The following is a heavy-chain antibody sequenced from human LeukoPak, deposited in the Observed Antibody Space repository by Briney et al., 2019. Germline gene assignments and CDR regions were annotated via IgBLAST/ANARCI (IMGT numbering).Heavy chain of an antibody. V-gene: IGHV3-48*01. D-gene: IGHD3-3*01. Sequence: PVGSLRLSCAASGFTFSSYSMNWVRQAPGKGLGWVSYISSSSSTIYYADSVKGRFTISRDNAKNSLYLQMNSLRAEDTAVYYCARGALDGRITIFREENYYYMDVWGKGTTVTVSS. J-gene: IGHJ6*03. CDR3: ARGALDGRITIFREENYYYMDV. CDR1: GFTFSSYS. CDR2: ISSSSSTI.